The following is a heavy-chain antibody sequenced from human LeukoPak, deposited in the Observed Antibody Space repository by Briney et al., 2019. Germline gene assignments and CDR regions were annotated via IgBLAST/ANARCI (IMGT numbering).Heavy chain of an antibody. CDR2: IYYSGTT. CDR1: GGSISSSSYY. D-gene: IGHD3-10*01. V-gene: IGHV4-39*01. Sequence: SETLSLTCTVSGGSISSSSYYWGWVRQPPGKGLEWIGTIYYSGTTYYNPSLKSRLTISVDTSKNQFSLKLTSVTAADTAVYYCARHDYYGSLNWFDPWGQGTLITVSS. CDR3: ARHDYYGSLNWFDP. J-gene: IGHJ5*02.